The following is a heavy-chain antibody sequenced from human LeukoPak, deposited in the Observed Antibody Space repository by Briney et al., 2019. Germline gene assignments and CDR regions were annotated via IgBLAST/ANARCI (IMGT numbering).Heavy chain of an antibody. CDR2: IRYDGSNK. V-gene: IGHV3-30*02. D-gene: IGHD3-3*01. J-gene: IGHJ3*02. CDR3: AKDHTASYYDFWSGYYNDAFDI. Sequence: QAGGSLRLSCAASGFTFSSYGMHWVRQAPGKGLEWVAFIRYDGSNKYYADSVKGRFTISRDNSKNTLYLQMNSLRAEDTAVYYCAKDHTASYYDFWSGYYNDAFDIWGQGTMVTVSS. CDR1: GFTFSSYG.